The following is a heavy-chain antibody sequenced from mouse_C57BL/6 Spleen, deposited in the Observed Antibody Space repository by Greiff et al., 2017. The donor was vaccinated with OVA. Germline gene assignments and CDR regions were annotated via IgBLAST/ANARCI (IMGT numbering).Heavy chain of an antibody. CDR3: ARLYYGYPFDY. CDR1: GYTFTSYW. CDR2: IYPSDSET. Sequence: VQLQQPGAEPVRPGSSVKLSCKASGYTFTSYWMDWVKQRPGQGLEWIGNIYPSDSETHYNQKFKDKATLTVDKSSSTAYMQLSSLTSEDSAVYYCARLYYGYPFDYWGQGTTLTVSS. V-gene: IGHV1-61*01. J-gene: IGHJ2*01. D-gene: IGHD2-2*01.